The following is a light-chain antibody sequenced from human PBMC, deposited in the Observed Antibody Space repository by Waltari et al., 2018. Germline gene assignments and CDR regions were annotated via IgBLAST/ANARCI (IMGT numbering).Light chain of an antibody. CDR1: QSVSSY. CDR2: DAS. CDR3: QQRSSWPSIT. V-gene: IGKV3-11*01. J-gene: IGKJ5*01. Sequence: EIVLTQFPATLSLSPGERATLSCRASQSVSSYLAWYQQKPGQAPRLLIYDASNRATGIPARFSGSGSGTDFARTISSLEPEDFAVYYCQQRSSWPSITFGQGTRLEIK.